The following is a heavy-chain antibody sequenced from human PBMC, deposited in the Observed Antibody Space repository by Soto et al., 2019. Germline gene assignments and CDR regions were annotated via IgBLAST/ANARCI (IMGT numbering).Heavy chain of an antibody. CDR3: ARGWGKFFGFNDF. J-gene: IGHJ4*02. CDR2: VNGYNNKR. Sequence: IQLVQSAGEVKRPGASVKVSCKASGYTFNTFGITWVRQAPGQGLEWMGCVNGYNNKRDYSRKVQDRITLTADSSTSTSYMELGSLTSDDTAVYYCARGWGKFFGFNDFWGQGTLVTVSS. D-gene: IGHD7-27*01. CDR1: GYTFNTFG. V-gene: IGHV1-18*01.